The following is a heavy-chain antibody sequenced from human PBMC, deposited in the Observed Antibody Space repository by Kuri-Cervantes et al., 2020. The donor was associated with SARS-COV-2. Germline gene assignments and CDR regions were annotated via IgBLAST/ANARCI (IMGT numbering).Heavy chain of an antibody. J-gene: IGHJ6*03. Sequence: SVKVSCKASGDSFSSYSFNWVRQAPGQGLEWMGGIIPMFGTADYAQKFQGKITITADESTSTVYMELTSLRSDDTAVYYCARVDFWSGYDVMDVWGKGTTVTVSS. D-gene: IGHD3-3*01. CDR1: GDSFSSYS. CDR2: IIPMFGTA. CDR3: ARVDFWSGYDVMDV. V-gene: IGHV1-69*13.